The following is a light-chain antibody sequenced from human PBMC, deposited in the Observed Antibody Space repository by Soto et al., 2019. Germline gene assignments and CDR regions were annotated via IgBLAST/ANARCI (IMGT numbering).Light chain of an antibody. CDR3: ATWDRSLSVGV. Sequence: QSVLTQPPSVSAAPGQKVTISCSGSSSNIGNNYVFWYQQLPGTAPKLLIYGNDKRPSGIPDRFSGSKSGTSATLGITGLQTGDEADYYCATWDRSLSVGVFGGGTKLTVL. V-gene: IGLV1-51*01. CDR2: GND. CDR1: SSNIGNNY. J-gene: IGLJ2*01.